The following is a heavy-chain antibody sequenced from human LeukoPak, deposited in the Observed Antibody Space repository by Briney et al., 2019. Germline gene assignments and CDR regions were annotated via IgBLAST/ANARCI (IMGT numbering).Heavy chain of an antibody. J-gene: IGHJ4*02. Sequence: SETLSLTCTVSGGSISSYYWSWIRQPPGKGLEWIGYIYYSGSTNYNPSLKSRVTISVDTSKNQFSLKLSSVTAADTAVYYCARGMVRGKAYFDYWGQGTLVTVSS. CDR3: ARGMVRGKAYFDY. D-gene: IGHD3-10*01. V-gene: IGHV4-59*01. CDR1: GGSISSYY. CDR2: IYYSGST.